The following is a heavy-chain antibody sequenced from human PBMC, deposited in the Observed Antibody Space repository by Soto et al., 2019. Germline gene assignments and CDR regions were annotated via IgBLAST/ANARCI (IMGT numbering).Heavy chain of an antibody. J-gene: IGHJ6*02. Sequence: GGSLRLSCAASGFTFSSYGMHWVRQAPGKGLEWVAVISYDGSNKYYADSVKGRFTISRDNSKNTLYLQMNSLRAEDTAVYYCAKGGTLAAAGTDYYYGMDVWGQGTTVTVSS. CDR3: AKGGTLAAAGTDYYYGMDV. CDR2: ISYDGSNK. V-gene: IGHV3-30*18. D-gene: IGHD6-13*01. CDR1: GFTFSSYG.